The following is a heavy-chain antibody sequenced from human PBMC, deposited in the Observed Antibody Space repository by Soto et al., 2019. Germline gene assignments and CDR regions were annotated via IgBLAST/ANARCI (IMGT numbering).Heavy chain of an antibody. CDR3: AKDVGSSTRYWFFDL. CDR1: GLTFSDNV. Sequence: TGGSLRLSCAASGLTFSDNVMGWVRQVPGKGLEWVSSVSAAGGSTYYADFAKGRFAISRDNSNKTVYLQLNSLTAADTAVYYCAKDVGSSTRYWFFDLWGRGTPVTVSS. V-gene: IGHV3-23*01. D-gene: IGHD6-6*01. CDR2: VSAAGGST. J-gene: IGHJ2*01.